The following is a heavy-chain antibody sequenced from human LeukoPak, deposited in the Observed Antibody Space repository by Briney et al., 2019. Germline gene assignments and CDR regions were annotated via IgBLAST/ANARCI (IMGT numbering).Heavy chain of an antibody. CDR3: AKRYSSSWCFRY. CDR1: GFTFNNYA. J-gene: IGHJ4*02. D-gene: IGHD6-13*01. CDR2: IDSSGGST. Sequence: GGSLRLSCAASGFTFNNYAMSWVRQAPGKGLEWVSAIDSSGGSTYYADSVKGRFTIYRDNSKNTLYPQMNSLRAEDTAVSYCAKRYSSSWCFRYWGERTLVTVSS. V-gene: IGHV3-23*01.